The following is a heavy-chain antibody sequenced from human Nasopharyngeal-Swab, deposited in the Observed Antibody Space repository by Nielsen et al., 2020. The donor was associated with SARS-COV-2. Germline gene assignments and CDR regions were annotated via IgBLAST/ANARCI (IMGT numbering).Heavy chain of an antibody. J-gene: IGHJ4*02. CDR1: GFTFSDPA. CDR3: TRCGGGCYSGRDY. CDR2: IRSKGNNYAT. V-gene: IGHV3-73*01. D-gene: IGHD2-21*02. Sequence: GGSLRLSCAASGFTFSDPAIHWVRPASGKGLEWVGRIRSKGNNYATAYAASVKGRFIIFRDDPTNTAYLQMNSLKTEDTAVYYCTRCGGGCYSGRDYWGQGTLVTVSS.